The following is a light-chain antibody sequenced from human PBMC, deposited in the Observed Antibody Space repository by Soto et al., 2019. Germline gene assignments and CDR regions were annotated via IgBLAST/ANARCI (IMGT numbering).Light chain of an antibody. J-gene: IGLJ1*01. Sequence: QSVLTQPASVSGSPGQSITISCTGTSSDVGGYNYVSWYQQHPGKAPKLMIHDVSNRPSGVFNRFSGSKSGNTASLTISWLQSEDEADYYCSSYTSSSTYVFRTGTKVTV. CDR2: DVS. CDR1: SSDVGGYNY. CDR3: SSYTSSSTYV. V-gene: IGLV2-14*01.